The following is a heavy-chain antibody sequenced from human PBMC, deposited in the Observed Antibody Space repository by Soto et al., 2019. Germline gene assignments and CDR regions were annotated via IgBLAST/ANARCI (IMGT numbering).Heavy chain of an antibody. D-gene: IGHD4-17*01. Sequence: QVQLVQSGAEVKKPGASVKVSCKASGYTFTSYGISWVRQAPGQGLEWMGWISAYNGNTNYAQKLQGRVTMTTDTSTSTAYMELRSLRSDDTAVYYCAREPPTSYDYDDYGVLYYFDYWGQGTLVTVSS. CDR1: GYTFTSYG. CDR3: AREPPTSYDYDDYGVLYYFDY. V-gene: IGHV1-18*01. CDR2: ISAYNGNT. J-gene: IGHJ4*02.